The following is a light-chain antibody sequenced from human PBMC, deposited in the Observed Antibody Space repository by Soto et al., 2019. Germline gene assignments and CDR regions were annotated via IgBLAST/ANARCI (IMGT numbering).Light chain of an antibody. CDR3: SSYTTRSTYVV. J-gene: IGLJ2*01. CDR1: SSDVGGYNY. V-gene: IGLV2-14*01. CDR2: EVT. Sequence: QSALTQPASVSGSPGQSITISCTGTSSDVGGYNYVSWYQQHPGQVPKLTIYEVTNRPSGVSSRFSGSKSGNTASLTISGLQAEDEADYYCSSYTTRSTYVVLGGGTQLTVL.